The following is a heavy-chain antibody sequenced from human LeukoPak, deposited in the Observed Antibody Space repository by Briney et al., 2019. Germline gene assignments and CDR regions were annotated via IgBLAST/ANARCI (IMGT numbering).Heavy chain of an antibody. CDR3: VTGKYFAY. CDR1: GGSISSYY. V-gene: IGHV4-59*01. J-gene: IGHJ4*02. CDR2: IYYSGST. D-gene: IGHD1-20*01. Sequence: SETLSLTCTVSGGSISSYYWSWIRQPPGKGLEWIGYIYYSGSTNYNPSLKSRLTISVDTSKNQFSLKLSSVTAADTAVYYCVTGKYFAYWGQGTLVTVSS.